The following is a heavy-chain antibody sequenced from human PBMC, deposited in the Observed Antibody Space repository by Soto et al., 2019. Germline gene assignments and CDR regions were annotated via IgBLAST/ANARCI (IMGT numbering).Heavy chain of an antibody. J-gene: IGHJ4*02. CDR2: ISGGGGGK. CDR3: AKIEDSDYSDSTFDC. V-gene: IGHV3-23*01. CDR1: GFTLSGYA. Sequence: EVLLLESGGGLVQPGGSLRLSCAASGFTLSGYAMSWVRRAPGKGLEWVSAISGGGGGKFYADSVKGRFTNSRDISKNTLYLQMDSLRVEDTAVYYCAKIEDSDYSDSTFDCWGQGTLVTVSS. D-gene: IGHD4-4*01.